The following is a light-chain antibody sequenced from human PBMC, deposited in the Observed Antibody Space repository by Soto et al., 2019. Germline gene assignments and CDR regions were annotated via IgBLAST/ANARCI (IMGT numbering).Light chain of an antibody. J-gene: IGKJ2*01. CDR1: QSISSY. V-gene: IGKV1-39*01. CDR3: RQSYSTPYT. CDR2: AAS. Sequence: DIQMTPSPSSLSASVGDRVTITCRASQSISSYLNWYQQKPGKAPKILIYAASSLQSGVPSRFSGSGSGTDFTLTISSLQPEDFATYYCRQSYSTPYTFGQGTKLEIK.